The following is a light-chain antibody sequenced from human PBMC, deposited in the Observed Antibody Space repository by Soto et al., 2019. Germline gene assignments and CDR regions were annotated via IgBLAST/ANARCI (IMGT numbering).Light chain of an antibody. CDR3: QQLNSYPRT. CDR1: QGISSY. CDR2: GAS. Sequence: IQLTQSPSSLSASVGDRVTITCRASQGISSYLAWYQQKPGKAPKLLIYGASTLQSGVPSRFSGSGSGTDFTPTISSLQPEDFATYYCQQLNSYPRTFGQGTKVEIK. V-gene: IGKV1-9*01. J-gene: IGKJ1*01.